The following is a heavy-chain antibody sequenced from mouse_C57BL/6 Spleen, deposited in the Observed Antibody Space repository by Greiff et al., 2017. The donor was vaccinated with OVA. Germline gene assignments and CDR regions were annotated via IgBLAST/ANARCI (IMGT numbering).Heavy chain of an antibody. CDR2: IHPCNDDT. V-gene: IGHV1-47*01. CDR1: GYTFTTYP. CDR3: SMALAVWYFDF. J-gene: IGHJ1*03. Sequence: QVQLKQSGAELVKPGASVKMSCKASGYTFTTYPIEWVKQNHGKSLEWIGNIHPCNDDTKYNEKFKGKATLTVEKSSSTVYLELNRLTSYDSAVYYCSMALAVWYFDFWGTGTTVTVSS.